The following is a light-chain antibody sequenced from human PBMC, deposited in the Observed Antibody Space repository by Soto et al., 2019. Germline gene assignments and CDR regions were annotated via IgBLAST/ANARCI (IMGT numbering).Light chain of an antibody. J-gene: IGLJ1*01. Sequence: QSLLPQPGAVCWSPGHSITISCTGTSSDVGSYNLVSWYQQHPGKAPKLMIYEGSKRPSGVSNRFSGSKSGNTASLTISGLQAEEQADYYCCSYAGSSTYVFGTGTKV. CDR1: SSDVGSYNL. CDR2: EGS. V-gene: IGLV2-23*01. CDR3: CSYAGSSTYV.